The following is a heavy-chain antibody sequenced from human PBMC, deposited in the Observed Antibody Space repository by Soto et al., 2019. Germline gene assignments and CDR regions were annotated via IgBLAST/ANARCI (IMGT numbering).Heavy chain of an antibody. J-gene: IGHJ4*02. D-gene: IGHD3-10*01. Sequence: QVQLVQSGAEVKKPGSSVKVSCRASGGTFSSYAISWVRQAPGQGLEWMGGIIPIFGTANYAQKFQGRVTITADESTSTAYMELSSLRSEDTAVYYCASRGQSYYGFWGFDYWGQGTLVTVSS. V-gene: IGHV1-69*12. CDR1: GGTFSSYA. CDR3: ASRGQSYYGFWGFDY. CDR2: IIPIFGTA.